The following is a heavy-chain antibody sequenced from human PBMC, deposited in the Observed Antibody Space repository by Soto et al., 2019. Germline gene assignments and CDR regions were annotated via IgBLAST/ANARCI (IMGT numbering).Heavy chain of an antibody. Sequence: PSETLSLTCSVSGGSISSTSYYWGWIRQPPGKGLEWVGNIYHSGSTYYNPSLKSRVTISVDTSKNQFSLRLSSVTAADTAVYYCASSDRAASNFDYWGQGTLVTVSS. J-gene: IGHJ4*02. CDR2: IYHSGST. CDR1: GGSISSTSYY. CDR3: ASSDRAASNFDY. D-gene: IGHD2-2*01. V-gene: IGHV4-39*01.